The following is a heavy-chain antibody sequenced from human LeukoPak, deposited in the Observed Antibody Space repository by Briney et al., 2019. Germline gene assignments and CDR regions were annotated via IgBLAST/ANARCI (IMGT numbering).Heavy chain of an antibody. V-gene: IGHV3-30-3*01. J-gene: IGHJ4*02. CDR2: ISYDGSNK. D-gene: IGHD6-13*01. CDR3: ARDSDSSSGDY. CDR1: GFTFSSYA. Sequence: PGGSLRLSCAASGFTFSSYAMHWVRQAPGKGLEWVAVISYDGSNKYYADSVKGRFTISRDNSKNTLYLQMNSLRAEDTAVYYCARDSDSSSGDYWGQGTLVTVSS.